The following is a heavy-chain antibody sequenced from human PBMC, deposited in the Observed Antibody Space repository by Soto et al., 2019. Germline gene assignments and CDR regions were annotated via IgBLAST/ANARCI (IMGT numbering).Heavy chain of an antibody. CDR3: ARVLVVPAAMPAGYYYYYGMDV. CDR1: GYTFTSYG. CDR2: ISAYNGNT. D-gene: IGHD2-2*01. Sequence: GASVKVSCKASGYTFTSYGISWVRQAPGQGLERMGWISAYNGNTNYAQKLQGRVTMTTDTSTSTAYMELRSLRSDDTAVYYCARVLVVPAAMPAGYYYYYGMDVWGQGTTVTVS. V-gene: IGHV1-18*01. J-gene: IGHJ6*02.